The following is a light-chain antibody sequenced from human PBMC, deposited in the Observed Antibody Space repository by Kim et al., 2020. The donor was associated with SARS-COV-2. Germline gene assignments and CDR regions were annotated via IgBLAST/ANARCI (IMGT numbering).Light chain of an antibody. V-gene: IGKV1-39*01. CDR3: QQSYSTPRT. Sequence: DIQMTQSPSSLSASVGDRVTITCRASQSISSYLNWYQQKPGKAPNLLIYAASSLQSGVPSRFSGSGSGTDFTLTISSLQPEDFATYFCQQSYSTPRTFGRETKVEIK. J-gene: IGKJ1*01. CDR2: AAS. CDR1: QSISSY.